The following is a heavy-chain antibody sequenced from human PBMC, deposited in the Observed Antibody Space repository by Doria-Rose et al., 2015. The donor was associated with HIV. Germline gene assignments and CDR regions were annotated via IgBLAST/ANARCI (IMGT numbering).Heavy chain of an antibody. CDR3: ARIKSSRWYHKYYFDF. J-gene: IGHJ4*02. Sequence: SGPVLVKPTETLTLTCTASGVSLSSPGMGVSWIRQPPGKALEWLANIFSDDERSYKTSLKSRLTIARRTSKSQVVLTMTDMDPVDTATYYCARIKSSRWYHKYYFDFWGQGTLVIVSA. CDR2: IFSDDER. CDR1: GVSLSSPGMG. D-gene: IGHD6-13*01. V-gene: IGHV2-26*01.